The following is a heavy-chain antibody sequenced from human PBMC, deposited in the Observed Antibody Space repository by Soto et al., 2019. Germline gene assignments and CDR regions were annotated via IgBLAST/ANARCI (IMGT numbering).Heavy chain of an antibody. CDR2: ISTYRGNT. CDR3: ARDHGRDGCNDGFDFDY. CDR1: GYTFTTYG. D-gene: IGHD2-2*01. Sequence: ASVKVSCKASGYTFTTYGITWVRQAPGQGLEWMGWISTYRGNTNYAQKFQGRVTMTTDTSTNTGHMELRSLRSDDTAVYYCARDHGRDGCNDGFDFDYWGQGTLVTVSS. J-gene: IGHJ4*02. V-gene: IGHV1-18*04.